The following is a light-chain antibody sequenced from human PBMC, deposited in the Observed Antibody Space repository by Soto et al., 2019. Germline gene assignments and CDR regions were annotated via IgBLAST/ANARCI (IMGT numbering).Light chain of an antibody. CDR1: QDISSY. V-gene: IGKV1-9*01. CDR3: KQLNSYNK. Sequence: DIQMTHSPSTLSASVGDRVTITCRASQDISSYLAWYQQKPGKAPQLLIYAASTLQSGVSSRFSGSGSGIAFTLTIRSLQPEDFETYYCKQLNSYNKFGQGTRLEIK. J-gene: IGKJ5*01. CDR2: AAS.